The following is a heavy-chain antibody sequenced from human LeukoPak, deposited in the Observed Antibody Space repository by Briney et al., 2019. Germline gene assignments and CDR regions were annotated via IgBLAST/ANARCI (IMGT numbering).Heavy chain of an antibody. Sequence: QPGGSLRLSCAASGFTFSDYWMHWVRQAPGKGLVWVSRINTDGTFIRHADSVQGRFTISRDAAKNTLFLQMNSLRAEDTAVYYCAREARVGGALQYRGQGVLVTVSA. CDR2: INTDGTFI. CDR1: GFTFSDYW. V-gene: IGHV3-74*01. J-gene: IGHJ4*02. CDR3: AREARVGGALQY. D-gene: IGHD1-26*01.